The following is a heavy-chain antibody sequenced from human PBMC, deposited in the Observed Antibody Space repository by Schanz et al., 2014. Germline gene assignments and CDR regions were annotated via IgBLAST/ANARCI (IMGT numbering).Heavy chain of an antibody. Sequence: EVHLVESGGGLVQPGGSLRLSCASSGFSFTTYAMSWVRQAPGKGLEWVSSISSGGGSTYYADSVKGRFTISRDNSKNTLYLQMNSQRAEDTAVYYCAKDGPGGSGSYSADGGMDVWGQGTTVTVSS. D-gene: IGHD3-10*01. CDR3: AKDGPGGSGSYSADGGMDV. CDR1: GFSFTTYA. CDR2: ISSGGGST. V-gene: IGHV3-23*04. J-gene: IGHJ6*02.